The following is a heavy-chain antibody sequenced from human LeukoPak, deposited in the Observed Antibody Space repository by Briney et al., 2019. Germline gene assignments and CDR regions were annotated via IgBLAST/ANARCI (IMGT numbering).Heavy chain of an antibody. CDR3: ARGRFRYDSSGYLGEGHFDL. D-gene: IGHD3-22*01. CDR2: IYYSGTT. V-gene: IGHV4-30-4*08. Sequence: SQTLSVTCTVSGGSISSGDYYWSWIRQPPGKGLEWIGYIYYSGTTYYNPYLRSRVTISVDTSKTQFYLKLRSVSAADTAVYFCARGRFRYDSSGYLGEGHFDLWGRGTLFTVSS. CDR1: GGSISSGDYY. J-gene: IGHJ2*01.